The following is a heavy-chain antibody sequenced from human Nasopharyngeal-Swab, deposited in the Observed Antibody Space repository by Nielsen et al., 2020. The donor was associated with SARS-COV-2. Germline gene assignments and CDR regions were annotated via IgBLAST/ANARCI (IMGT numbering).Heavy chain of an antibody. J-gene: IGHJ6*03. CDR3: ARVGYYYYYMDV. CDR2: ISSSGSTI. D-gene: IGHD3-16*01. V-gene: IGHV3-48*03. CDR1: GFTFSSYA. Sequence: GGSLRLSCAASGFTFSSYAMNWVRQAPGKGLEWVSYISSSGSTIYYADSVKGRFTISRDNAKNSLYLQMNSLRAEDTAVYYCARVGYYYYYMDVWGKGTTVTVSS.